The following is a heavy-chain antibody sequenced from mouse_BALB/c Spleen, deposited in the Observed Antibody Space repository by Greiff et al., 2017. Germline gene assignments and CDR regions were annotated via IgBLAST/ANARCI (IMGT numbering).Heavy chain of an antibody. D-gene: IGHD1-1*01. V-gene: IGHV5-6-4*01. Sequence: DVQLVESGGGLVKPGGSLKLSCAASGFTFSSYTMSWVRQTPEKRLEWVATISSGGSYTYYPDSVKGRFTISRDNAKNTLYLQMSSLKSEDTAMYYCTRDPTTVVHYYAMDYWGQGTSVTVSS. CDR1: GFTFSSYT. J-gene: IGHJ4*01. CDR3: TRDPTTVVHYYAMDY. CDR2: ISSGGSYT.